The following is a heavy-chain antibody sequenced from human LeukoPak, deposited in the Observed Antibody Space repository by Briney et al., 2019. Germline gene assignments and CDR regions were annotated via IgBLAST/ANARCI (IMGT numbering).Heavy chain of an antibody. J-gene: IGHJ4*02. Sequence: PGGSLRLSCAASGFTFSGYWMHWVRQAPGKGLVWVSRINSDGSSTSYADSVKGRFTISRDNAKNTLYLQMNSLRAEDTAVYYCARDRPPPVITVFGVVIANQFDYWGQGTLVTVSS. D-gene: IGHD3-3*01. CDR3: ARDRPPPVITVFGVVIANQFDY. CDR2: INSDGSST. CDR1: GFTFSGYW. V-gene: IGHV3-74*01.